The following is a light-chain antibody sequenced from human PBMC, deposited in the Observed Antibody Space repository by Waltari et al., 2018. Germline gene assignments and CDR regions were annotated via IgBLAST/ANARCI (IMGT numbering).Light chain of an antibody. CDR1: DIGSKS. V-gene: IGLV3-21*02. Sequence: SYVLTQPPSLSVAPGQTARITWGGNDIGSKSVHWYQQRPGQAPVLVVYDESGRPSGIPERFSGSNSGNAVTLTISGVEAGDEADYYCQVWDSTSDHRVFGGGTKLTVL. J-gene: IGLJ3*02. CDR2: DES. CDR3: QVWDSTSDHRV.